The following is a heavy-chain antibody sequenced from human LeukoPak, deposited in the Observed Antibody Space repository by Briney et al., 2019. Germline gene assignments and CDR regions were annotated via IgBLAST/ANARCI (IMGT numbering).Heavy chain of an antibody. V-gene: IGHV4-39*01. D-gene: IGHD3-10*01. CDR2: IYYTGNT. J-gene: IGHJ4*02. CDR1: GGSISGSGSY. CDR3: ARGTMVRGVIILSYYFDY. Sequence: PSETLSLTCTVSGGSISGSGSYWAWIRQPPGKGLEWIGSIYYTGNTYYNPSLKSRVTISVDTPKSQFSLKLSSVTAADTAVYYCARGTMVRGVIILSYYFDYWGQGTLVTVSS.